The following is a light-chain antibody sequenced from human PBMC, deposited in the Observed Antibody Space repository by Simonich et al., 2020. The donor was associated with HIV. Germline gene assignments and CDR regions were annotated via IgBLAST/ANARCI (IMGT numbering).Light chain of an antibody. V-gene: IGKV4-1*01. CDR1: RSVLYSSNNKNY. Sequence: DIVMTQSPDSLAVSLGERATINCKSSRSVLYSSNNKNYLAWYQQKPGQPPNLLIYWASTRESGVPDRFSGSGSGTDFTLTISSLQAEDVAIYYCQQYYSTPPTFGQGTKVEIK. CDR2: WAS. CDR3: QQYYSTPPT. J-gene: IGKJ1*01.